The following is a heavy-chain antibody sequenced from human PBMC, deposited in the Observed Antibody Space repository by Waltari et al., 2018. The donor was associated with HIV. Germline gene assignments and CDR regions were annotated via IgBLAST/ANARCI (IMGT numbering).Heavy chain of an antibody. D-gene: IGHD3-3*01. Sequence: EVQLVESGGGLVKPGGYLGLARAAPGFTSSTPKRHCASQAPGKGLEWISSISSSTTYKNYAESVKGRFTISRDNAKKSLYLQMNSLRAEDTAVYYCARDWSAYDEPDYYYAMDVWGQGTTVTVSS. CDR2: ISSSTTYK. CDR1: GFTSSTPK. V-gene: IGHV3-21*02. CDR3: ARDWSAYDEPDYYYAMDV. J-gene: IGHJ6*02.